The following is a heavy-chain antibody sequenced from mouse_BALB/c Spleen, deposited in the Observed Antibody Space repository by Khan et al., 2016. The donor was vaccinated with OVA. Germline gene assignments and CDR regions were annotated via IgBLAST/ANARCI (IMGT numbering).Heavy chain of an antibody. CDR1: GFTFTSYG. V-gene: IGHV5-6-3*01. CDR3: ERMERTIN. J-gene: IGHJ2*01. CDR2: INSNGGST. Sequence: EVELVESGAGLVQPGGSLKLSCAASGFTFTSYGMSWVRQTPDKRLELVATINSNGGSTYYPDSVKGRFTISRDTAKNTLYLQLTTLKSEATVMLYCERMERTINWGQGTTVTVSS.